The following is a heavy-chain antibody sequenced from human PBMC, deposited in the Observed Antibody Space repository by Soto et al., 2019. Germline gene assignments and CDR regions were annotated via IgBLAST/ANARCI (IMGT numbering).Heavy chain of an antibody. CDR3: ARASEYYGAGAKDY. CDR1: GGSISSDGYY. Sequence: QVQLQESGPGLVKPSQTLSLTCTVSGGSISSDGYYWSWVRQHPGKGLEWIGYIYSSGSTYYHPSPRSRVTISVDTSKNVFSRKPSSVTAADAAVYYCARASEYYGAGAKDYWGQGTLVTVSS. D-gene: IGHD3-10*01. J-gene: IGHJ4*02. CDR2: IYSSGST. V-gene: IGHV4-31*03.